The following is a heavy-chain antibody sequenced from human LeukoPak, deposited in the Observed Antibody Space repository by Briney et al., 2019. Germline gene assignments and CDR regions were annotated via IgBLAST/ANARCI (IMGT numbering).Heavy chain of an antibody. Sequence: PSETLSLTCAVYGGSFSGYYWSWIRQPPGKGLEWIGEINHSGSTNYNPSLKSRVTISVDTSKNQFSLKLSSVTAADTAVYYCARGLGSQAPVDYWGQGTLVTVSS. J-gene: IGHJ4*02. CDR3: ARGLGSQAPVDY. CDR2: INHSGST. D-gene: IGHD2-2*03. CDR1: GGSFSGYY. V-gene: IGHV4-34*01.